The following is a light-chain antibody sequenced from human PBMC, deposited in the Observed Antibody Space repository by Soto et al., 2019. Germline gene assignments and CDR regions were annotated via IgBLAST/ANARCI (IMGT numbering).Light chain of an antibody. V-gene: IGKV3-20*01. CDR1: QSVGSD. Sequence: EIVLTQSPATLSLSPGQGASLSCRASQSVGSDLAWFQQKSGQAPRLLIYAASSRATGIPDRFSGSGSGTDFTLSISRLEPEDFAVYYCQQYGSSLFSFGPGTKVDI. CDR2: AAS. CDR3: QQYGSSLFS. J-gene: IGKJ3*01.